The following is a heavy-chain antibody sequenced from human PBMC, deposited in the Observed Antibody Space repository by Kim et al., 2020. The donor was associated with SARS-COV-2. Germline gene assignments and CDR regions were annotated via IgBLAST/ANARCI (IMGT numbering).Heavy chain of an antibody. J-gene: IGHJ6*02. V-gene: IGHV3-48*02. D-gene: IGHD6-13*01. CDR3: ARDPAPAPYSSSWNYYGMDV. Sequence: RFTISRDNAKNSLYLQMNSLRDEDTAVYYCARDPAPAPYSSSWNYYGMDVWGQGTTVTVSS.